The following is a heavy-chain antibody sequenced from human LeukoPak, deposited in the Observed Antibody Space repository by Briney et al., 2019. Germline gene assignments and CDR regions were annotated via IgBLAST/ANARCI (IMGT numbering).Heavy chain of an antibody. V-gene: IGHV3-48*03. D-gene: IGHD3-10*02. CDR3: AELGITMIGGV. J-gene: IGHJ6*04. Sequence: GGSLRLSCAASGFTFSSYEMNWVRQAPGKGLEWVSYISSSGSTIYYADSGKGRFTISRDTAQNSLYLQMNSLRAEDTAVYYCAELGITMIGGVWGKGTTVTISS. CDR2: ISSSGSTI. CDR1: GFTFSSYE.